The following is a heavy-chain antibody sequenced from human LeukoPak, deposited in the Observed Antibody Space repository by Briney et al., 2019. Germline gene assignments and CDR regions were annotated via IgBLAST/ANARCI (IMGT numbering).Heavy chain of an antibody. D-gene: IGHD6-13*01. CDR1: GYTFTNYG. CDR2: ISTYSGNT. CDR3: ARAYSSTSETQFDY. J-gene: IGHJ4*02. V-gene: IGHV1-18*04. Sequence: ASVKVSCKASGYTFTNYGFSWVRQAPGQGLEWMGWISTYSGNTNYAQQVQGRVTMTRDTSISTAYMELSRLRSDDTAVYYCARAYSSTSETQFDYWGQGTLVTVSS.